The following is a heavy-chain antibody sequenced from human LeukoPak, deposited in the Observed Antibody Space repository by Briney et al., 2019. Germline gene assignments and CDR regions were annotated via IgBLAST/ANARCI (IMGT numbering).Heavy chain of an antibody. CDR2: IHPGDSDT. V-gene: IGHV5-51*01. Sequence: PGESLKISCKGSGYTFTSYWIGWGRQMPGKGLELMGIIHPGDSDTRYSPSFQGQVTISADKSINTAYLQWSSLKASDTAMYYCARHASGYSYFDYWGQGTLVTVSS. J-gene: IGHJ4*02. D-gene: IGHD5-12*01. CDR1: GYTFTSYW. CDR3: ARHASGYSYFDY.